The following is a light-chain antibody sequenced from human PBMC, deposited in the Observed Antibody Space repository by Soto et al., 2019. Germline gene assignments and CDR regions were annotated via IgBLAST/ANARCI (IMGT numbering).Light chain of an antibody. J-gene: IGKJ1*01. CDR2: DAS. CDR1: QSISSW. V-gene: IGKV1-5*01. CDR3: QQYGSSFPT. Sequence: DIQMTQSPSTLSASVGDGVTITCRASQSISSWLAWYQQKPGKAPKLLIYDASSFESGVPSSFSGSGSGTEFTLTISRLEPEDFVVYYCQQYGSSFPTFGQGTKVDI.